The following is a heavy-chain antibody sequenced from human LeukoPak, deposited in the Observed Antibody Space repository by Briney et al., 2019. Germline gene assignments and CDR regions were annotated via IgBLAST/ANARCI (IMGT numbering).Heavy chain of an antibody. CDR2: ISHIGRT. CDR3: ARDLVTVTKGFDI. V-gene: IGHV4-59*11. J-gene: IGHJ3*02. CDR1: GGSFSSHY. D-gene: IGHD4-17*01. Sequence: SETLSLTCAVSGGSFSSHYWTWIRQSPGTGLEWIGYISHIGRTNYNPSLKSRVTISIDTSKNQFSLKLRSVTAADTAVYYCARDLVTVTKGFDIWGQGTMVSVSS.